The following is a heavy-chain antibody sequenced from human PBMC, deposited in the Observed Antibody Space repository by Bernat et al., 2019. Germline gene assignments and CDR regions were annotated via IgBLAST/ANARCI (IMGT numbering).Heavy chain of an antibody. CDR1: GFTFSSYA. CDR2: ISGSGGCT. Sequence: EVQLLESGGGLVQPGGSLRLSCAASGFTFSSYAMSWVRQAPGKGLEWVSAISGSGGCTYYADSVKGRFTISRDNSKNTLYLQMNSLRAEDTAVYYCAKDQYDYVWGSYRKWGQGTLVTVSS. D-gene: IGHD3-16*02. CDR3: AKDQYDYVWGSYRK. V-gene: IGHV3-23*01. J-gene: IGHJ4*02.